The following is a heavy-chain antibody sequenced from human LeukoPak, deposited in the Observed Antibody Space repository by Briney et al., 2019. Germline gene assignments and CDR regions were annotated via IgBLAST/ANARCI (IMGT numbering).Heavy chain of an antibody. J-gene: IGHJ3*02. CDR2: ISYDGSNK. V-gene: IGHV3-30-3*01. CDR1: GFTFSSYA. Sequence: GGSLRLSCAASGFTFSSYAMHWVRQAPGKGLEWVAVISYDGSNKYYADSVKGRFTISRDNSKNTLYLQMNSLRAEDTAVYYCARDGGLGYCSSTSCPTHAFDIWGQGTMVTVSS. D-gene: IGHD2-2*01. CDR3: ARDGGLGYCSSTSCPTHAFDI.